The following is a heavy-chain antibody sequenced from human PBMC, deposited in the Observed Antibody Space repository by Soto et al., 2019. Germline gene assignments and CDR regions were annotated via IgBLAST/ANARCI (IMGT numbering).Heavy chain of an antibody. Sequence: QVHLVQSGAEVKKPGSSVKVSCKASGGNFRSESINWVRQAPGQGLEWMGGIIPFFGTSDYAQKFQGRLTITADKATTTAYMELSSLRSQDTAVYYCARGHKFGGNSDAYDIWGQGTMVIVSS. V-gene: IGHV1-69*14. J-gene: IGHJ3*02. D-gene: IGHD2-21*02. CDR3: ARGHKFGGNSDAYDI. CDR2: IIPFFGTS. CDR1: GGNFRSES.